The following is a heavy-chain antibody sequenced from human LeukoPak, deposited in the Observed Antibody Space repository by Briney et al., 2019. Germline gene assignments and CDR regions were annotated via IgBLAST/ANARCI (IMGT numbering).Heavy chain of an antibody. D-gene: IGHD3-16*01. J-gene: IGHJ4*02. Sequence: SSETLSLTCAVYGGSFSGYYWSWIRQPPGKGLEWIGEINHSGSTNYNPSLKSRVTISVDTSKNQFSLELSSVTAADTAVYYCARGLWVFGYWGQGTLVTVSS. CDR1: GGSFSGYY. CDR3: ARGLWVFGY. CDR2: INHSGST. V-gene: IGHV4-34*01.